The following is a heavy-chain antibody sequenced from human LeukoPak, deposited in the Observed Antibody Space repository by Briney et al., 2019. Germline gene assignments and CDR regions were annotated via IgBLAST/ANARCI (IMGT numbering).Heavy chain of an antibody. CDR2: ITGSGAST. D-gene: IGHD3-22*01. V-gene: IGHV3-23*01. CDR1: GFTFSSYG. J-gene: IGHJ4*02. CDR3: AKRDSSGSFYFDH. Sequence: PGGSLRLSCAASGFTFSSYGMSWVRQAPGTGLGWVSAITGSGASTFYADSVKGGFTISRDNSKNTLYLQMNSLRAEDTAVYYCAKRDSSGSFYFDHWGQGTLVTVSS.